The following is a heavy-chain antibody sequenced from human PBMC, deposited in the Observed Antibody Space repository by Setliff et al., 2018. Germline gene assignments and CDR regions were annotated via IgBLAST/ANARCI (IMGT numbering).Heavy chain of an antibody. CDR1: GYIFTTYW. J-gene: IGHJ6*02. CDR3: MRQDFYGSGSPSKGNAMDV. Sequence: GESLKISCKASGYIFTTYWIGWVRQMPGKGLEWIGLIYPEDSDTRHSPSFPGHVPISADKSINTAYLQWSSLKASDSAIYYCMRQDFYGSGSPSKGNAMDVWGQGTTVTVSS. CDR2: IYPEDSDT. D-gene: IGHD3-10*01. V-gene: IGHV5-51*01.